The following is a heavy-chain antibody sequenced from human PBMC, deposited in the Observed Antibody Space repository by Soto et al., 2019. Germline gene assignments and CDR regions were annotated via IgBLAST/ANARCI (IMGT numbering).Heavy chain of an antibody. CDR1: GGTFSSYT. V-gene: IGHV1-69*08. CDR2: IIPILGIA. D-gene: IGHD2-2*01. Sequence: QVQLVQSGAEVKKPGSSVKVSCKASGGTFSSYTISWVRQAPGQGLEWMGRIIPILGIANYAQKFQGRVTITADKSPSTAYMGLSSLRSEDTAVYYCARDRDIVVVPAAMGWFDPWGQGTLFTVSS. CDR3: ARDRDIVVVPAAMGWFDP. J-gene: IGHJ5*02.